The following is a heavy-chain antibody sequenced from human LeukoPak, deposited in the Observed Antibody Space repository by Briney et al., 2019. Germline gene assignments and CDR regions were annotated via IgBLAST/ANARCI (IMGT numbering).Heavy chain of an antibody. CDR1: GFTFSSYA. CDR3: ARSSSVTTVHPGDY. D-gene: IGHD4-17*01. CDR2: ITYDGSNK. V-gene: IGHV3-30-3*01. Sequence: AGGSLRLSCAASGFTFSSYAMHWVRQAPGKGLEWMAVITYDGSNKYYADSVKGRFTISRDNSKITLFLQMNSLRPEDTAVYYCARSSSVTTVHPGDYWGQGTLVTVSS. J-gene: IGHJ4*02.